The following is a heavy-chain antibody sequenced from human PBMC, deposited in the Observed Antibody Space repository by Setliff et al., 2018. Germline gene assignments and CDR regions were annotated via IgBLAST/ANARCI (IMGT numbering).Heavy chain of an antibody. V-gene: IGHV5-51*01. CDR3: ARGSGTYASSSRVFHY. CDR1: GYSFTSYW. J-gene: IGHJ4*02. CDR2: IYPGDSDT. Sequence: GESLKISCKGSGYSFTSYWIGWVRQMPGKGLEWMGIIYPGDSDTRYSPSFEGQVTISADTSVSTAYLQINSLEAEDTAVYYCARGSGTYASSSRVFHYWGQGTLVTVSS. D-gene: IGHD6-6*01.